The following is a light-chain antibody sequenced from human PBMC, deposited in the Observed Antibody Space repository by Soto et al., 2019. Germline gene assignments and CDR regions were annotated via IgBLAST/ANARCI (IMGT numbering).Light chain of an antibody. V-gene: IGKV1-17*01. Sequence: DIQMTQFPSSLSASVGDRVTITCRASQGIRNDLGWYQQKPGKAPKRLIYAASSLQSGVPSRFSGSGSATEFTLAISSLQPDDSATFYCLQHSTYPLTFGQGTKVEIK. CDR2: AAS. CDR3: LQHSTYPLT. J-gene: IGKJ1*01. CDR1: QGIRND.